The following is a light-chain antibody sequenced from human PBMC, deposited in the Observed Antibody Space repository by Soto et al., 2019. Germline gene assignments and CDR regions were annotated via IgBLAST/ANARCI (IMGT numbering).Light chain of an antibody. J-gene: IGLJ2*01. V-gene: IGLV3-1*01. CDR2: QDT. Sequence: SYELTQPPSVSVSPGQTASITCFGDELGDKYAFWYQQKPGQSPVLFISQDTERPSGIPERFSCSNSGNTAPLTISGTQAMDEADYYCQAWDTSTVVFGGGTQLTVL. CDR3: QAWDTSTVV. CDR1: ELGDKY.